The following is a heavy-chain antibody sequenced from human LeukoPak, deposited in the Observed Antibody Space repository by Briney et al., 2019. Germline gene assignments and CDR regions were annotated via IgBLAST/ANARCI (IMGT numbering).Heavy chain of an antibody. V-gene: IGHV1-2*02. CDR3: ARADCGGDCYSSDDYYYMDV. J-gene: IGHJ6*03. D-gene: IGHD2-21*01. CDR1: GYTFTGYY. Sequence: ASVKVSCKASGYTFTGYYMHWVRQAPGQGLEWMGWINPNSGGTSYAQKFQGRVTMTRDTSISTAYMELSRLRSDDTAVYYCARADCGGDCYSSDDYYYMDVWGKGTTVTVSS. CDR2: INPNSGGT.